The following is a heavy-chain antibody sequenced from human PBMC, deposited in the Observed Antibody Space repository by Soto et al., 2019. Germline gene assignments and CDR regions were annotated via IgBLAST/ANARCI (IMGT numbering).Heavy chain of an antibody. D-gene: IGHD2-2*01. J-gene: IGHJ4*02. CDR2: ISGSGVDT. CDR3: AKGGLLPRANRWF. V-gene: IGHV3-23*01. CDR1: GFTFRNYP. Sequence: GGSLRLSCAASGFTFRNYPMTWVRQAPGKGLDWVSTISGSGVDTYYPDSVKGRVTISRDNSKNALYLQINSLRAEDTAVYYCAKGGLLPRANRWFWGQGTLVTVSS.